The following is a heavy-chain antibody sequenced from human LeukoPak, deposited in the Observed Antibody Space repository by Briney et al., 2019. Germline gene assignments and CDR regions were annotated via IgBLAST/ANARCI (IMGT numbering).Heavy chain of an antibody. CDR2: IWYDGSNK. CDR1: GFTFSSYG. D-gene: IGHD5-12*01. J-gene: IGHJ6*02. V-gene: IGHV3-33*01. Sequence: PGGSLRLSCAASGFTFSSYGMHWVRQAPGKGLECVSVIWYDGSNKYFADSVKGRFTISRDNSKNTLYLQMNSLRAEDTAVYYCARDSRYVDKYYYGMDVWGQGTTVIVSS. CDR3: ARDSRYVDKYYYGMDV.